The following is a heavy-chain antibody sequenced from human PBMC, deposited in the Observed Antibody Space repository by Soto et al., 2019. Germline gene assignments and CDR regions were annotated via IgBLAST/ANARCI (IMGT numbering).Heavy chain of an antibody. D-gene: IGHD2-8*01. CDR3: ARDRLIEGWFDP. CDR1: GYTLTSYA. V-gene: IGHV1-3*01. CDR2: INAGNGNT. J-gene: IGHJ5*02. Sequence: ASVKVSCKASGYTLTSYAMHWVRQAPGQRLEWMGWINAGNGNTKYSQKFQGRVTITRDTSASTAYMELSSLRSEDTAVYYCARDRLIEGWFDPWGQGTLVTVSS.